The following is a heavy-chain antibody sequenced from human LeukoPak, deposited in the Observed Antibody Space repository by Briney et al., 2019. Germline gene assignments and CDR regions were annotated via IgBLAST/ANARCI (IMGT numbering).Heavy chain of an antibody. CDR3: ARYYGSGSTLNYYYYYMDV. D-gene: IGHD3-10*01. Sequence: SETLSLTCTVSGGSISSYYWSWIRQPPGKGLEWIGYIYYSGSTNYNPSLKSRVTISVDTSKNQLSLKLSSVTAADTAVYYCARYYGSGSTLNYYYYYMDVWGKGTTVTISS. V-gene: IGHV4-59*01. CDR2: IYYSGST. J-gene: IGHJ6*03. CDR1: GGSISSYY.